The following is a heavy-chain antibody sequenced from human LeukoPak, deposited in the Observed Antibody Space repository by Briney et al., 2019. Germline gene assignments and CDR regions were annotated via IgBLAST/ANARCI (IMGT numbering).Heavy chain of an antibody. D-gene: IGHD3-10*01. CDR3: ARDYYGNGGDLKY. J-gene: IGHJ4*02. CDR2: ISAYNGNR. V-gene: IGHV1-18*01. Sequence: ASVKVSCKTSGYTFINFGISWVRQAPGQGLEWMGWISAYNGNRDSVQKFQGRVTLTTDTSTSTAYMELRSLTSDDTAVYYCARDYYGNGGDLKYWGQGTLVTVSS. CDR1: GYTFINFG.